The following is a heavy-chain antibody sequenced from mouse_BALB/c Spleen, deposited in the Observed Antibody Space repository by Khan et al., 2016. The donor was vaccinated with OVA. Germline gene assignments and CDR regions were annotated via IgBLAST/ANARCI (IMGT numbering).Heavy chain of an antibody. CDR1: GDSITSGY. CDR2: MLYSGST. D-gene: IGHD2-3*01. CDR3: VRVTDGYSFAY. Sequence: EVQLQESGPSLVKPSQTLSLTCSVTGDSITSGYWSWIRKFPGTKLEYLGYMLYSGSTEYNPSLKSRLAITRHTSKNQYYMKLNSVTTEDTATYYCVRVTDGYSFAYWGQGTLVTVSA. J-gene: IGHJ3*01. V-gene: IGHV3-8*02.